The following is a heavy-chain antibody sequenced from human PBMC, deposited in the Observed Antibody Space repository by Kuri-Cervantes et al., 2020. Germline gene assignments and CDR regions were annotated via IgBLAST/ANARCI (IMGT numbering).Heavy chain of an antibody. D-gene: IGHD3-22*01. CDR2: IYYSGST. J-gene: IGHJ4*02. Sequence: GSLRLSCTVSGGSISSSSYYWGWIRQPSGKGLEWIGSIYYSGSTYYNPSLKSRVTISVDTSKNQFSLKLSSVTAADTAVYYCARLVYYDSSGYFQARYYFDYWGQGTLVTVSS. V-gene: IGHV4-39*01. CDR3: ARLVYYDSSGYFQARYYFDY. CDR1: GGSISSSSYY.